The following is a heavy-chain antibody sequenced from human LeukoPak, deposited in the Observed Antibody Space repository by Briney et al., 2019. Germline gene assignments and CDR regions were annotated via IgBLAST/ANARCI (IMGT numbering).Heavy chain of an antibody. CDR3: ARARRPFLEWFHRSSAFDI. CDR2: IGAAGDT. D-gene: IGHD3-3*01. J-gene: IGHJ3*02. CDR1: GFTFSSYD. V-gene: IGHV3-13*01. Sequence: PGGSLRLSCAASGFTFSSYDMYWVRKVKGKGLEWVSAIGAAGDTYYPGSVKGRFTISRENAKNSLYLQMNSLRAGDTAVYYCARARRPFLEWFHRSSAFDIWGQGTMVTVSS.